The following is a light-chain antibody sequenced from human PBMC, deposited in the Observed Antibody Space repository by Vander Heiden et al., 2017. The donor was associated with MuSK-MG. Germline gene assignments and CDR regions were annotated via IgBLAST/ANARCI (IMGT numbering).Light chain of an antibody. J-gene: IGKJ3*01. CDR3: QQGFT. CDR1: QSVSSY. V-gene: IGKV3-11*01. Sequence: EIVLTQSPATLSLSPGERATLSCRASQSVSSYLAWYQQKPGQAPRLLIYDASNRATGIPARFSGSGSGTDFTLTISSLEPEDFAGYDCQQGFTFGHGTKVDIK. CDR2: DAS.